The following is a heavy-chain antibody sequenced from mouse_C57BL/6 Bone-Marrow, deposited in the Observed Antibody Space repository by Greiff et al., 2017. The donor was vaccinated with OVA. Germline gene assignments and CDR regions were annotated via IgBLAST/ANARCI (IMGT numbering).Heavy chain of an antibody. CDR2: ISNLAYSI. Sequence: EVQVVESGGGLVQPGGSLKLSCAASGFTFSDYGMAWVRQAPRKGPEWVAFISNLAYSIYYAATVTGRFTIPRENAKNTLYLEMRSLRSEDTAMYYCARRPGDYYAMDYWGQGTSVTVSS. CDR3: ARRPGDYYAMDY. CDR1: GFTFSDYG. J-gene: IGHJ4*01. V-gene: IGHV5-15*04.